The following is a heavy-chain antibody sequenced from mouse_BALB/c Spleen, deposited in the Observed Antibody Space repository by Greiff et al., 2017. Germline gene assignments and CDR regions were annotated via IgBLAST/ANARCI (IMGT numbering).Heavy chain of an antibody. Sequence: VKLMESGEELMKPGASVKISCKATGYTFSTYWIEWVKERPGHGLEWIGQILPGSGSTNFNEKFKVKATFTADTSSNTVYMQLSSLASEDSAVYFCARRGVSLYAMDYWGQGTSVTVSS. CDR3: ARRGVSLYAMDY. CDR1: GYTFSTYW. J-gene: IGHJ4*01. V-gene: IGHV1-9*01. D-gene: IGHD1-1*02. CDR2: ILPGSGST.